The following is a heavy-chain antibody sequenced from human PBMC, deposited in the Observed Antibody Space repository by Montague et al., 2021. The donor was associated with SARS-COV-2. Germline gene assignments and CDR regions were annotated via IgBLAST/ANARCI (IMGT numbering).Heavy chain of an antibody. CDR3: TKGNEAFGF. CDR1: GASISGSF. J-gene: IGHJ1*01. CDR2: LSDTGDA. V-gene: IGHV4-59*03. D-gene: IGHD1-1*01. Sequence: SETLSLTRTVSGASISGSFWSWIRQPPGKGPEWVGYLSDTGDAKLNPSLESRGSISVDTSKNQFSLTLTSVTAVDTALYFCTKGNEAFGFWGRGTLVIVSS.